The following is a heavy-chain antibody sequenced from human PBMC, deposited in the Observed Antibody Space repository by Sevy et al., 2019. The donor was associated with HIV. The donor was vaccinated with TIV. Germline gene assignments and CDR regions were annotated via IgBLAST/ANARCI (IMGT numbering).Heavy chain of an antibody. CDR3: ARGDYVYWFDP. D-gene: IGHD4-17*01. V-gene: IGHV4-30-4*01. CDR1: GGSISSGDYY. Sequence: SETLSLTCTVSGGSISSGDYYWSWIRQPPGKGMEWIGYIYYSGSTYYNPSLKSRVTISVDTSKNQFSLKLSSVTAADTAVYYCARGDYVYWFDPWGQGTLVTVSS. J-gene: IGHJ5*02. CDR2: IYYSGST.